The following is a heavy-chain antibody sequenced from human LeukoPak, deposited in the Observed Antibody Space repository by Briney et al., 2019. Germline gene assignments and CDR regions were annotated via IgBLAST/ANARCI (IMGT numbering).Heavy chain of an antibody. V-gene: IGHV3-33*01. Sequence: GGSLRLSCAASGFTFSSYGMHWVRQAPGKGLEWVAVIWYDGSNKYYADSGKGRFTISRDNSKNTLYLQMNSLRAEDTAGDYCARASPVIPFDYWGQGTLVTVSS. CDR3: ARASPVIPFDY. CDR2: IWYDGSNK. J-gene: IGHJ4*02. D-gene: IGHD4-23*01. CDR1: GFTFSSYG.